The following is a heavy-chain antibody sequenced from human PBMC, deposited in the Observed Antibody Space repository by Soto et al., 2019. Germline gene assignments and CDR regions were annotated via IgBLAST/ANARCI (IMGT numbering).Heavy chain of an antibody. CDR1: GFIFSNYG. D-gene: IGHD3-22*01. CDR2: ILNDGSEQ. CDR3: VRDDDYEPNALDM. V-gene: IGHV3-33*01. J-gene: IGHJ3*02. Sequence: QMQLVESGGGVVQPGRSLRLSCAASGFIFSNYGMHWVRQAPGKGLEWVSLILNDGSEQFYRDSVKGRFTISRDNSRNTLFLEINSLRDDDTALYYCVRDDDYEPNALDMWGPGTMVIVSS.